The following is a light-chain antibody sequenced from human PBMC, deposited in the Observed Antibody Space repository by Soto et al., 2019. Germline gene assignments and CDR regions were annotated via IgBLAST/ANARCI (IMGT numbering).Light chain of an antibody. J-gene: IGKJ4*01. V-gene: IGKV1-17*01. Sequence: DIQMTQSPSSLSSSLVDRVTITCRARQGIRNALHWYQQKPGKAPKRLIYAASSLQRGPPSRFSGSGSGTEFTLTISIPQTEDYANYECLHHNSYPLTCGGGTYVLIK. CDR2: AAS. CDR3: LHHNSYPLT. CDR1: QGIRNA.